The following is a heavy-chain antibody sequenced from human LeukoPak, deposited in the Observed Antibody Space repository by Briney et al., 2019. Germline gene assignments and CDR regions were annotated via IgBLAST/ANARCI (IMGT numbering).Heavy chain of an antibody. D-gene: IGHD5-24*01. J-gene: IGHJ3*02. CDR1: GFPFSSHS. Sequence: GGSLRLSCAASGFPFSSHSMHWVRQAPGKGLEWVSSISSSSSYIYYADSVKGRFTISRDNAKNSLYLQMNSLRAEDTAVYYCAREMATGNDAFDIWGQGTMVTVSS. CDR3: AREMATGNDAFDI. CDR2: ISSSSSYI. V-gene: IGHV3-21*01.